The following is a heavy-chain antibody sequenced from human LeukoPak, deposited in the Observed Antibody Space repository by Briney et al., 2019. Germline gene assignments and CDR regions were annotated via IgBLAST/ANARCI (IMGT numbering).Heavy chain of an antibody. CDR2: IKQDGSET. D-gene: IGHD3-22*01. J-gene: IGHJ4*02. CDR1: GFTFSSYW. V-gene: IGHV3-7*04. Sequence: GGSLRLSCAASGFTFSSYWMSWVRQAPGKGLGWVANIKQDGSETYYVDSLKGRFTISRDNAKNSLYLQVNSLRAEDTAVYYCARWYYDSSGYRLDYWGQGTLVTVSS. CDR3: ARWYYDSSGYRLDY.